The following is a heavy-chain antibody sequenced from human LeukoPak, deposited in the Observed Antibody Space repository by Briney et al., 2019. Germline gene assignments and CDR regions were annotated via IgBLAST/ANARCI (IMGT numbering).Heavy chain of an antibody. J-gene: IGHJ4*02. CDR2: MNPNSGNT. Sequence: ASVKVSCKASGYTFTGYYMHWVRQATGQGLEWMGWMNPNSGNTGYAQKFQGRVTMTRNTSISTAYMELSSLRSEDTAVYYCARGQFGIAVAGTGDYWGQGTLVTVSS. D-gene: IGHD6-19*01. CDR3: ARGQFGIAVAGTGDY. CDR1: GYTFTGYY. V-gene: IGHV1-8*02.